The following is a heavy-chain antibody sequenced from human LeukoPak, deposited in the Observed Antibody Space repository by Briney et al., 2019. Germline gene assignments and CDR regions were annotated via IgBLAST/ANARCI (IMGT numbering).Heavy chain of an antibody. V-gene: IGHV1-2*02. CDR2: INPNSGGT. D-gene: IGHD2-2*01. CDR1: GYTFTGYF. J-gene: IGHJ4*02. CDR3: VRDRRDTSTWTPDY. Sequence: ASLKVSCKASGYTFTGYFMHWVRQAPGLGLEWMGWINPNSGGTNYAQKFQGRVTMARDTSISTAYIELSRLRSDDTAIYYCVRDRRDTSTWTPDYWGQGTLVTVSS.